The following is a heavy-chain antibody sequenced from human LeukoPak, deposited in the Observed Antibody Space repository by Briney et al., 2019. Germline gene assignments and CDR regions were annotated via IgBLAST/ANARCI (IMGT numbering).Heavy chain of an antibody. D-gene: IGHD2-21*01. CDR2: ISYDGSNK. V-gene: IGHV3-30*04. Sequence: GRSLRLSCAASGFTFSSYAMHWVRQAPGKGLEWVAVISYDGSNKYYADSVKGRFTISRDNSKNTLYLQMNSLRAEDTAVYYCARDAVVRAFDIWGQGTLVTVSS. J-gene: IGHJ3*02. CDR3: ARDAVVRAFDI. CDR1: GFTFSSYA.